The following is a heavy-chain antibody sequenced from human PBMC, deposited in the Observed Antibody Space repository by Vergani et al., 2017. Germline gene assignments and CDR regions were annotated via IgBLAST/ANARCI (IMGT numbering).Heavy chain of an antibody. CDR2: ISGSGTST. J-gene: IGHJ4*02. CDR3: AKNYYGISGYETXFDY. D-gene: IGHD3-22*01. CDR1: GFTFSSYV. Sequence: EVQLLESGGGLVQPGGSLRLSCAASGFTFSSYVMSYVRQAPGKGLEWVSFISGSGTSTYYADSVKGRFSISRDNSKNTLYLQMSSLRAEDTAVYYCAKNYYGISGYETXFDYWGQGTLVTVSS. V-gene: IGHV3-23*01.